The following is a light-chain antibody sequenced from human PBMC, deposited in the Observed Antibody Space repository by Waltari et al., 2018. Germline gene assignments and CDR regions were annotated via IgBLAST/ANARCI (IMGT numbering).Light chain of an antibody. Sequence: DIVMTQSPDFLAVSLGERATINCRSSQSVFFTSIDKHYLAWFQQKPGQSPKLLIYWASTRQSGVPDRVSGSGSGTEFSLTIDNLQAEDVAVYYCQQYYTTPRTFGQGTKLEIK. CDR3: QQYYTTPRT. V-gene: IGKV4-1*01. CDR1: QSVFFTSIDKHY. J-gene: IGKJ2*01. CDR2: WAS.